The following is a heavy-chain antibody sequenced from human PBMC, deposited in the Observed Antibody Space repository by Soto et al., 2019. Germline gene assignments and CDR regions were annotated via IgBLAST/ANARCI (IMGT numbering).Heavy chain of an antibody. Sequence: PSETLSLTCTVSGGSISSYYWSWIRQPPGKGLEWIGYIYYSGSTNYNPSLKSRVTISVDTSNNQFSMKLSSVTPEDTDVYYCALGGRRYYFDYWGQGTLVTVSS. CDR2: IYYSGST. D-gene: IGHD2-15*01. J-gene: IGHJ4*02. CDR3: ALGGRRYYFDY. CDR1: GGSISSYY. V-gene: IGHV4-59*01.